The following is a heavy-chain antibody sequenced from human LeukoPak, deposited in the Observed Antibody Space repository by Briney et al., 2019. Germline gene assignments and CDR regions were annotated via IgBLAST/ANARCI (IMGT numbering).Heavy chain of an antibody. V-gene: IGHV4-59*12. CDR3: ARGRGSGWPTDY. Sequence: PSETLSLTCTVSGGSISSYYWSWIRQPPGKGLEWIGYIYYSGSTNYNPSLKSRVTISVDTSKNQFSLKLSSVTAADTAVYYCARGRGSGWPTDYWGQGTLVTVSS. D-gene: IGHD6-19*01. CDR1: GGSISSYY. CDR2: IYYSGST. J-gene: IGHJ4*02.